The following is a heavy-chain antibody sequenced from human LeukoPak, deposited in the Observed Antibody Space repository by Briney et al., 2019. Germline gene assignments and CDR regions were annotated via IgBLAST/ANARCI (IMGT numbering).Heavy chain of an antibody. CDR2: INPSGGST. D-gene: IGHD1-26*01. J-gene: IGHJ4*02. Sequence: GASVKVSCKASGYTFTSYYMHWVRQAPGQGLEGMGIINPSGGSTSYAQKFQGRVTMTRDMSTSTVYMELSSLRSEDTAVYYCARDSGSYFRYFDYWGQGTLVIVSS. V-gene: IGHV1-46*01. CDR3: ARDSGSYFRYFDY. CDR1: GYTFTSYY.